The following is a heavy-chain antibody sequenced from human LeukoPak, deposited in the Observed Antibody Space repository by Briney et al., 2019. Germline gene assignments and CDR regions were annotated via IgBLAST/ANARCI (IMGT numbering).Heavy chain of an antibody. J-gene: IGHJ6*02. CDR2: INDSGST. D-gene: IGHD2-21*02. V-gene: IGHV4-34*01. CDR3: ARGVNCGGDCYPYYYYYYGMDV. Sequence: SETLSLTCTVSGGSISSYYWSWIRQPPGKGLEWIGEINDSGSTNYNPSLKSRVTISVDTSKNQFSLKLSSVTAADTAVYYCARGVNCGGDCYPYYYYYYGMDVWGQGTTVTVSS. CDR1: GGSISSYY.